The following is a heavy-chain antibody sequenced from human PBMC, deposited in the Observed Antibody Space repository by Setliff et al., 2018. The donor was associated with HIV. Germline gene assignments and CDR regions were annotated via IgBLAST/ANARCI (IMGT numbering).Heavy chain of an antibody. CDR3: ARARSDWYNVRPYYFDL. Sequence: SQTLSLPCAVSGASFVGDNHWSWIRQTPERGLEWIAYFMYTDIHYVNYLNYRNPSLASRLSISVDESKNQFSLTLSSVTAADTAVYYCARARSDWYNVRPYYFDLWGQGTPVTVSS. D-gene: IGHD6-19*01. CDR2: FMYTDIHYVNYLN. CDR1: GASFVGDNH. V-gene: IGHV4-30-4*01. J-gene: IGHJ4*02.